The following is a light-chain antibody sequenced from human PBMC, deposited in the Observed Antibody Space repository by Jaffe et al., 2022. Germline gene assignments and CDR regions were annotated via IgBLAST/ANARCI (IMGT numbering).Light chain of an antibody. CDR2: YDS. CDR1: NIGTKT. V-gene: IGLV3-21*04. J-gene: IGLJ2*01. CDR3: QVWDSISDHLVV. Sequence: SYVLTQPPSVSVAPGKTARITCGGNNIGTKTVHWYQQKPGQAPVLVIYYDSDRPSGIPERFSGSNSGNTATLTISWVEAGDEADYYCQVWDSISDHLVVFGGGTKLTVL.